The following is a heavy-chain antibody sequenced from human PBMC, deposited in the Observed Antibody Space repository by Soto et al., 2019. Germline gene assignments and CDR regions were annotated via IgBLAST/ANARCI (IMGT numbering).Heavy chain of an antibody. D-gene: IGHD5-18*01. J-gene: IGHJ6*02. CDR2: INAGNGNT. CDR1: GYTFTSYA. V-gene: IGHV1-3*01. CDR3: ARVMDTAMVAYYYYGMDV. Sequence: QVQLVQSGAEVKKPGASVKVSCKASGYTFTSYAMHWVRQAPGQRLEWMGWINAGNGNTKYSQKFQGRVTITRDTSASTAYMGLSSLRSEDTAVYYCARVMDTAMVAYYYYGMDVWGQGTTVTVSS.